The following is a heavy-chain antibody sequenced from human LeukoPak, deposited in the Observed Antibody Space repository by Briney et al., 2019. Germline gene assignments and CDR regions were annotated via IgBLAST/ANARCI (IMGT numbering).Heavy chain of an antibody. CDR1: GYTFTSYY. Sequence: ASVKVSCKASGYTFTSYYIHWVRQAPGQGLEWMGIINPSGGSTSYAQKFQGRVTMTRDMSMSTVYMEMSSLRSEDTAVYYCARDLHPRLTGYFDYWGQGTVVTVSS. V-gene: IGHV1-46*01. CDR2: INPSGGST. CDR3: ARDLHPRLTGYFDY. J-gene: IGHJ4*02. D-gene: IGHD3-16*01.